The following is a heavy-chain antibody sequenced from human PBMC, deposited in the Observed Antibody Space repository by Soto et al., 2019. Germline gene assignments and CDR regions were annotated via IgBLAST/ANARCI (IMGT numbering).Heavy chain of an antibody. D-gene: IGHD3-22*01. CDR3: AKVRADYYDSSGPNY. CDR1: GFIFRDWF. CDR2: ISKDSGRAT. Sequence: GGSLSLSCAASGFIFRDWFMCWIRLAPGKGKEWISYISKDSGRATRYADSVKGRFTISRDNAKNSLFLQMNNLTVEDTAVYYCAKVRADYYDSSGPNYWGQGTLVTVSS. V-gene: IGHV3-11*01. J-gene: IGHJ4*02.